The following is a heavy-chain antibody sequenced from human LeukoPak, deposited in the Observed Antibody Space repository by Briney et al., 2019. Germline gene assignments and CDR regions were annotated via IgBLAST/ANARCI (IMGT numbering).Heavy chain of an antibody. CDR1: VYTLTELS. CDR3: ATSQLPRNFDY. V-gene: IGHV1-24*01. J-gene: IGHJ4*02. D-gene: IGHD2-2*01. CDR2: FDPEDGET. Sequence: ASVKVSRKVSVYTLTELSMHWVRPAPGKGGEGVGGFDPEDGETIYAQKFQGRVTMTEDTSTDTAYMELSSLRSEDTAVYYCATSQLPRNFDYWGQGALVTVSS.